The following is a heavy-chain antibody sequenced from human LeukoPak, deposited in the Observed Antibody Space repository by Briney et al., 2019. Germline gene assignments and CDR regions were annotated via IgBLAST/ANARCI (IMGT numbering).Heavy chain of an antibody. CDR1: GFTFSSYA. CDR3: AKETSSSFDY. Sequence: GGSLRLSCAASGFTFSSYAMNWVRQAPGKGREWVSGISNSGGSTYYADSVKGRFTISRDNSKNTLYLQMNSLRAEDTAVYYCAKETSSSFDYWGQGTLVTVSS. CDR2: ISNSGGST. J-gene: IGHJ4*02. D-gene: IGHD6-6*01. V-gene: IGHV3-23*01.